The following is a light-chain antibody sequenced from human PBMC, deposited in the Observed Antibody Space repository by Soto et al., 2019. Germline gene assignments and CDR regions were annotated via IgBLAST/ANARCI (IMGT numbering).Light chain of an antibody. CDR3: HVWHSRSDHYV. Sequence: QSVLTQPPSVSGTPGQRVSISCTGSRSNIGGGYDVHWYLQLPGTAPKLLINGKDNRPSGVPDRYSVSRSGTSASLAITGLQAEDEAVYYCHVWHSRSDHYVFGSGTKLTVL. V-gene: IGLV1-40*01. CDR2: GKD. CDR1: RSNIGGGYD. J-gene: IGLJ1*01.